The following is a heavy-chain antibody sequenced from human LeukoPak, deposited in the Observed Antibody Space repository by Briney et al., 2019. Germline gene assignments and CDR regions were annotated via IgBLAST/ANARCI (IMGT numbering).Heavy chain of an antibody. V-gene: IGHV4-4*07. J-gene: IGHJ4*02. D-gene: IGHD2-15*01. CDR1: GASINSHY. Sequence: PSKTLSLTCIVSGASINSHYWSWIRQPAGKGLEWIGRIYISGSTNYNSSLQSRVTMSVDTSKNQFSLKLSSVTAADTAVYYCARALNPLPGTYYFDYWGQGTLVTVSS. CDR2: IYISGST. CDR3: ARALNPLPGTYYFDY.